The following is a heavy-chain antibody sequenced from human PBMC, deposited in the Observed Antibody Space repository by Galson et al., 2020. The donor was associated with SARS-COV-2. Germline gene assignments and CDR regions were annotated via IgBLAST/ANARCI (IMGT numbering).Heavy chain of an antibody. V-gene: IGHV1-2*02. CDR1: GYTFTGYY. D-gene: IGHD3-22*01. CDR3: ARLPVGVITRGEVDY. CDR2: INPNSGGT. J-gene: IGHJ4*02. Sequence: ASVKVSCKASGYTFTGYYMHWVRQAPGQGLEWMGWINPNSGGTNYAQKFQGRVTMTRDTSISTAYMELSRLRSDDTAVYYCARLPVGVITRGEVDYWGQGTLVTVSS.